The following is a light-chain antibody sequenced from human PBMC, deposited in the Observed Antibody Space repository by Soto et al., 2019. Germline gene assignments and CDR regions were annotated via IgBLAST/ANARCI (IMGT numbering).Light chain of an antibody. CDR3: SSYAGSPHVL. CDR2: EVS. CDR1: SSDVGGYNY. Sequence: QSALTQPPSASGSPGQSVTISCTGTSSDVGGYNYVSWYQQHPGKAPKLMIYEVSKRPSGVPDRFSGSKSGNTASLTVSGLQAEDEADYYCSSYAGSPHVLFGGGTKLTVL. J-gene: IGLJ2*01. V-gene: IGLV2-8*01.